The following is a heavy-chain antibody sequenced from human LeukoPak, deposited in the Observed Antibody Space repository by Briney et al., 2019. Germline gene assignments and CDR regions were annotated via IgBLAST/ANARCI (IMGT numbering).Heavy chain of an antibody. J-gene: IGHJ4*02. D-gene: IGHD3-3*01. CDR1: GGSISSYY. V-gene: IGHV4-4*09. Sequence: PSETLSLTCTVSGGSISSYYWSWIRQPPGKGLEWIGYIYTSGSTNYNPSLKSRVTISVDTSKNQLSLKLSSVTAADTAVYYCARQDFWSGYYSYWGQGTLVTVSS. CDR2: IYTSGST. CDR3: ARQDFWSGYYSY.